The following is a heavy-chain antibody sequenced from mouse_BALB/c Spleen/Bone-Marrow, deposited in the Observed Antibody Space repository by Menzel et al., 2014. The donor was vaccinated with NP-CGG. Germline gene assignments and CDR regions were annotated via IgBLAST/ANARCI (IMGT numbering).Heavy chain of an antibody. J-gene: IGHJ4*01. CDR1: GFTFSSFG. Sequence: EVKVVESGGGLVQPGGPRKLSCAASGFTFSSFGIHWVRQAPEKGLEWVAYISSGSSTIYYADTVKGRFTISRDNPKNTLFLQMTSLRSEDTAMYYCARSGYGDYYAMDYWGQGTSVTVSS. D-gene: IGHD2-10*02. CDR3: ARSGYGDYYAMDY. CDR2: ISSGSSTI. V-gene: IGHV5-17*02.